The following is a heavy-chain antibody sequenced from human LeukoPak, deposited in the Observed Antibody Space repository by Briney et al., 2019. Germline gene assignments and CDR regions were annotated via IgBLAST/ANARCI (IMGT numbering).Heavy chain of an antibody. CDR3: ARDPRGMTHPDY. D-gene: IGHD3-16*01. CDR1: GGTFSGYA. Sequence: SVKVSCKASGGTFSGYAISWVRQAPGQGLEWMGRIIPIFGTANYAKKFQGRVTITTDESTSTAYMELSSLRSEDTAVYYCARDPRGMTHPDYWGQGTLATVSS. CDR2: IIPIFGTA. J-gene: IGHJ4*02. V-gene: IGHV1-69*05.